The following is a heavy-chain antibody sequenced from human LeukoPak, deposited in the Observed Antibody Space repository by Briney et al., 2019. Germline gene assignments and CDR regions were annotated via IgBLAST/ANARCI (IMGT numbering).Heavy chain of an antibody. J-gene: IGHJ4*02. CDR3: TTVLSDYGDYVWPYFDY. V-gene: IGHV3-15*01. CDR1: GFTFSSYG. Sequence: PGGTLRLSCAASGFTFSSYGMSWVRQAPGKGLEWVGFIRSKADGGTTDYAAPAKGRFTISRDDSKNTLYLQMNSLKTEDTAVYYCTTVLSDYGDYVWPYFDYWGQGTLVTVSS. CDR2: IRSKADGGTT. D-gene: IGHD4-17*01.